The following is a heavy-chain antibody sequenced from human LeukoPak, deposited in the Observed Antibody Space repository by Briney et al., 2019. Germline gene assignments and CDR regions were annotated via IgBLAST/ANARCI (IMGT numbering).Heavy chain of an antibody. CDR2: ISASGGGT. CDR3: AKNLLGSEAYSWYFDL. CDR1: GFTFSSDG. V-gene: IGHV3-23*01. D-gene: IGHD2-21*01. Sequence: GGSLRLSCAASGFTFSSDGMSWVRQAPGKGLEWVSSISASGGGTVYADSVKGRVTISRDNSKNTLYLQMNSLRAEDTAVCSCAKNLLGSEAYSWYFDLWGRGTLVTVSS. J-gene: IGHJ2*01.